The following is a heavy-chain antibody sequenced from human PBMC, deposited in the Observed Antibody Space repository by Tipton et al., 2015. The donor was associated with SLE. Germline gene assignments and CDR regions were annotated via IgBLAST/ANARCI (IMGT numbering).Heavy chain of an antibody. V-gene: IGHV4-59*01. Sequence: LRLSCTVSGGSISSYYWSWIRQPPGKGLEWIGYIYYSGSTNYNPSLKSRLTISVDTSKNQFSLKLSSVTAADTAVYYCARAPQGIFDYWGQGTLVTVSS. D-gene: IGHD2-15*01. CDR1: GGSISSYY. CDR3: ARAPQGIFDY. J-gene: IGHJ4*02. CDR2: IYYSGST.